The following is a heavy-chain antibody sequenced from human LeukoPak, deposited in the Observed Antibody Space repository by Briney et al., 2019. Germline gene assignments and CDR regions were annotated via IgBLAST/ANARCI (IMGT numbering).Heavy chain of an antibody. CDR2: ISGSGGST. CDR1: GFTFSSYA. CDR3: ANHVQRLRTFDY. Sequence: GGSLRLSCAASGFTFSSYAMSWVRQAPGKGLEWVSAISGSGGSTYYADSVKGRFTISRDNSKNTLYLQMNSLRAEDTAVYYCANHVQRLRTFDYWGQGTLVTVSS. V-gene: IGHV3-23*01. D-gene: IGHD4-17*01. J-gene: IGHJ4*02.